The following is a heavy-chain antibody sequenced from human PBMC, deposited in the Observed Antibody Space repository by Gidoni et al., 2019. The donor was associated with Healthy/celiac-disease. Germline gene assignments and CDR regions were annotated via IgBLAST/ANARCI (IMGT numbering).Heavy chain of an antibody. Sequence: QVQLVESGGGVVQPGRSLTLSCAASGITFSSYGMHWVRQAPGKGLEWLAVIWYDGSNKYYADSVKGRFTISRDNSKNTLYLQMNSLRAEDTAVYYCARQQDYYDSSGAFDYWGQGTLVTVSS. J-gene: IGHJ4*02. CDR1: GITFSSYG. CDR2: IWYDGSNK. V-gene: IGHV3-33*01. CDR3: ARQQDYYDSSGAFDY. D-gene: IGHD3-22*01.